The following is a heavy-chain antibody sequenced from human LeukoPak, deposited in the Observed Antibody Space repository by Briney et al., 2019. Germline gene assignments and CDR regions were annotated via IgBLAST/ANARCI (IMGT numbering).Heavy chain of an antibody. J-gene: IGHJ2*01. D-gene: IGHD3-10*01. CDR1: GFTFGDYA. V-gene: IGHV3-49*04. CDR2: IRSKAYGGTT. CDR3: TRELVRGVIPDWYFDL. Sequence: GGSLRLSCTASGFTFGDYATSWVRQAPGKGLEWVGFIRSKAYGGTTEYAASVKGRFTISRDDSKSIAYLQMNSLKTEDTAVYYCTRELVRGVIPDWYFDLWGRGTLVTVSS.